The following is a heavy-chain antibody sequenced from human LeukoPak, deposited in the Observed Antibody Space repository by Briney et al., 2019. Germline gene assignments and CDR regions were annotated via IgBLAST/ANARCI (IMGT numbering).Heavy chain of an antibody. J-gene: IGHJ4*02. CDR1: GDSIISNNYY. Sequence: PSGALSLTCTDSGDSIISNNYYGGWIRQPPREGLEWIISTYDDGITYYNPSLKSRVTISVDTSKNQFSLQRSRLTAADTAVYYCAPHRCFYVATTGSVFDYWGQGTLVTVSS. CDR3: APHRCFYVATTGSVFDY. CDR2: TYDDGIT. D-gene: IGHD1-1*01. V-gene: IGHV4-39*01.